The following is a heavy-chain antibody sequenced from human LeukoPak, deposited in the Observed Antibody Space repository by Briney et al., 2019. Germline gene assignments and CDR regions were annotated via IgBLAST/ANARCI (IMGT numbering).Heavy chain of an antibody. CDR3: SRAEDY. J-gene: IGHJ4*02. CDR2: IKHDGSAN. CDR1: GFTFSDYW. V-gene: IGHV3-7*01. Sequence: GGSLRLSCAAPGFTFSDYWMSWVRQAPGKGLEWVANIKHDGSANYYVDSVKGRFTISRDNAKNSLYLQMNSLRAEDTAVYYCSRAEDYWGQGTRVTVSS.